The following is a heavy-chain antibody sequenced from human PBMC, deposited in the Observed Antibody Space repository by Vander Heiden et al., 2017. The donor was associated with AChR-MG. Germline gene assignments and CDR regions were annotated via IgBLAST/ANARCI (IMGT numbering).Heavy chain of an antibody. D-gene: IGHD6-6*01. Sequence: QVQLQESGPGLVQPSQTLSLTCPVSGGPISSGGSYWSWIRQHPGKGLEWIGYIDYSGSTYYNPSLKSRVTISVDTSKNQFSLKLSSVTAADTAVYYCARDSGPGVSFIWGQGTMVTVSS. J-gene: IGHJ3*02. CDR1: GGPISSGGSY. V-gene: IGHV4-31*03. CDR3: ARDSGPGVSFI. CDR2: IDYSGST.